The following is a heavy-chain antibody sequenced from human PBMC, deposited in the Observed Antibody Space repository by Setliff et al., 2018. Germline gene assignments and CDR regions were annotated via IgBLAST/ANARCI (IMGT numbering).Heavy chain of an antibody. CDR2: IYIGGSA. J-gene: IGHJ4*02. Sequence: PSETLSLTCTVSGGSISSYYWSWIRQPAGKGLEWIGHIYIGGSANYNPSLKSRVTMSIDTSKNQFSLKVNSVTAADTAVYYCAGRYGGYDNNDYWGQGTLVTVSS. CDR1: GGSISSYY. D-gene: IGHD4-17*01. CDR3: AGRYGGYDNNDY. V-gene: IGHV4-4*07.